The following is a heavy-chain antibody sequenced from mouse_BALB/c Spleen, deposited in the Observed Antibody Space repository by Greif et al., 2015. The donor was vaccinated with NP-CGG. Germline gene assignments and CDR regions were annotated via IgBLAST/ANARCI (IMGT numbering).Heavy chain of an antibody. V-gene: IGHV5-6*01. CDR2: ISSGGSYT. D-gene: IGHD1-1*01. CDR3: ARQEAFTTDGAMDY. CDR1: GFTFSSYG. Sequence: EVQVVESGGDLVKPGGSLKLSCAASGFTFSSYGMSWVRQTPDKRLEWVATISSGGSYTYYPDSVKGRFTISRDNAKNTLYLQMSSLKSEDTAMYYCARQEAFTTDGAMDYWGQGTSVTVSS. J-gene: IGHJ4*01.